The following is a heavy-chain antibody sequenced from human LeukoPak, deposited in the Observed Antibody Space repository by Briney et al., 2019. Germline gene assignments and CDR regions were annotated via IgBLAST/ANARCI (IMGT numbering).Heavy chain of an antibody. CDR2: IYPGDSDT. J-gene: IGHJ4*02. Sequence: GESLKISCKGSGYSFTSYWIGWVRQMPGKGLEWMGIIYPGDSDTRYSPSFQGQVTISADKSISTAYLQWSSLKASDTAMYYCARTVLAVDKAMAIDYWGQGTLVTVSS. CDR3: ARTVLAVDKAMAIDY. V-gene: IGHV5-51*01. CDR1: GYSFTSYW. D-gene: IGHD5-18*01.